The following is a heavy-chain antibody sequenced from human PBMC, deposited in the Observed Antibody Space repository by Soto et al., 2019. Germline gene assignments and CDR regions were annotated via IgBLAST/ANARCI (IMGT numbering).Heavy chain of an antibody. J-gene: IGHJ3*02. CDR1: GYPFSGYY. Sequence: ASVKVSCKASGYPFSGYYIHWVRQAPGQGLEWMGWINPNSGGTEYAQNFQGWVTMTRDTSISTAYMELNRLRSNDTAVYYCARVNTAGWYFFDIWGQGTMVTVSS. D-gene: IGHD6-19*01. V-gene: IGHV1-2*04. CDR3: ARVNTAGWYFFDI. CDR2: INPNSGGT.